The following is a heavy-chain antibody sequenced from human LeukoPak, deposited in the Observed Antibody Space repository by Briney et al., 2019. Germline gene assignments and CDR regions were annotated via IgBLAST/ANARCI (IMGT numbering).Heavy chain of an antibody. CDR1: GFTFHNYA. CDR3: AKVMLY. V-gene: IGHV3-23*01. D-gene: IGHD2-8*01. CDR2: ISGRGDTT. Sequence: GGSLRLSCAASGFTFHNYAMNWVRLAPGKGLEWVSTISGRGDTTYYADSVKGRFTISRDKNTLYLQMNSLRADDTAVYYCAKVMLYWGQGTLVTVSS. J-gene: IGHJ4*02.